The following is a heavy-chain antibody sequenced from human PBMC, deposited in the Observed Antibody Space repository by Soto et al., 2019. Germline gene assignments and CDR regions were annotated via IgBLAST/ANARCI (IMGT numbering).Heavy chain of an antibody. CDR1: GYTFTSYA. CDR2: INAGNGNT. J-gene: IGHJ4*02. CDR3: ATFLIAVAGNGVDY. Sequence: ASVKVSCKASGYTFTSYAMHWVRQAPGQRLEWMGWINAGNGNTKYSQKFQGRVTITGDTSTGTAYMELSSLRSEDTAVYYCATFLIAVAGNGVDYWGQGTLVTVSS. D-gene: IGHD6-19*01. V-gene: IGHV1-3*01.